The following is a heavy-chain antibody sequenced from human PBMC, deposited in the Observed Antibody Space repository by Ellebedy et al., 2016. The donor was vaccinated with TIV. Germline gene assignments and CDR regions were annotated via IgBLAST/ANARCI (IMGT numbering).Heavy chain of an antibody. D-gene: IGHD3-3*01. Sequence: GESLKISCAASGFTFSSYWMHWVRQAPGKGLVWVSRINSDGSSTSYADSVKGRFTISRDNAKNTLYLQMNSLRAEDTAVYYCARDRYDFWGGYFGAYYYGMDVWGQGTTVTVSS. CDR1: GFTFSSYW. CDR3: ARDRYDFWGGYFGAYYYGMDV. J-gene: IGHJ6*02. V-gene: IGHV3-74*01. CDR2: INSDGSST.